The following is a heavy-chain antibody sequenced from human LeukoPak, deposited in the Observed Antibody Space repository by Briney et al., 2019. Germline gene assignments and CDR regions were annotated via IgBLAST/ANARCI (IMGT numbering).Heavy chain of an antibody. CDR1: GFTFSSYA. CDR3: AKVFPAVPGPRGPNDC. CDR2: ISGSGGST. D-gene: IGHD3-10*01. J-gene: IGHJ4*02. V-gene: IGHV3-23*01. Sequence: GGSLRLSCAASGFTFSSYAMSWVRQAPGKGLEWVSAISGSGGSTYYADSVKGRFTISRDNSKNTLYLQMNSLRAVDTAVYYCAKVFPAVPGPRGPNDCWGQGTLVTVSS.